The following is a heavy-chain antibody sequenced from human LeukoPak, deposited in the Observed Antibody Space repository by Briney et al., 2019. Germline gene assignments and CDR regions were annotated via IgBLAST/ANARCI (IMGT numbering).Heavy chain of an antibody. D-gene: IGHD6-19*01. J-gene: IGHJ4*02. Sequence: GGSLRLSCAASGFTFSSYGMHWVRQTPGKGLEWVAVISYDGSNKYYVDSVKGRFTISRDNSKNTLYLQMNSLRAEDTAVYYCARDSSSGLDYWGQGTLVTVSS. CDR3: ARDSSSGLDY. CDR1: GFTFSSYG. V-gene: IGHV3-30*03. CDR2: ISYDGSNK.